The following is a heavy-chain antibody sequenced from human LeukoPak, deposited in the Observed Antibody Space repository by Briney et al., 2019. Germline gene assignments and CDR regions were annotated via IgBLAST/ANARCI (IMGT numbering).Heavy chain of an antibody. CDR2: IYYSGST. D-gene: IGHD3-10*01. V-gene: IGHV4-59*01. J-gene: IGHJ4*02. CDR3: ARSRFGELYYFDY. Sequence: SETLSLTCTVSGGSISSYYWSWIRQPPGKGLEWIGYIYYSGSTNYNPSLKSRVTISVDTSKTQFSLKLSSVTAADTAVYYWARSRFGELYYFDYWGQGTLVTVSS. CDR1: GGSISSYY.